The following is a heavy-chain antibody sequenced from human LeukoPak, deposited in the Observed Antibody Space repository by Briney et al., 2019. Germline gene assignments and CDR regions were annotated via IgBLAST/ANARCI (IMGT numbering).Heavy chain of an antibody. V-gene: IGHV7-4-1*02. J-gene: IGHJ4*02. D-gene: IGHD3-22*01. CDR1: GYTFSDYA. CDR3: ARDPTYDSSGL. Sequence: ASVKVSCKASGYTFSDYAIHWVRQAPGQGLEWMGWINTNTGNPTYAQGFTGRFVFSLDTSVSTAYLQISSLKDEDTAVYYCARDPTYDSSGLWGQGTLVTVSS. CDR2: INTNTGNP.